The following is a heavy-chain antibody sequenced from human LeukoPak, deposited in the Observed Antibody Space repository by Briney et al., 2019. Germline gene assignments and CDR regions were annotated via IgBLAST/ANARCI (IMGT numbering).Heavy chain of an antibody. D-gene: IGHD2-15*01. J-gene: IGHJ4*02. V-gene: IGHV3-7*01. CDR3: ARLAPFIVVVVAAPDY. Sequence: PGGSLRLSCAASGFTFSSYWMSWVRQAPGKGLEWVANIKQDGSEKYYVDSVKGRFTISRDNAKNSLYLQMNSLRAEDTAVYYCARLAPFIVVVVAAPDYWGQGTLVTVSS. CDR2: IKQDGSEK. CDR1: GFTFSSYW.